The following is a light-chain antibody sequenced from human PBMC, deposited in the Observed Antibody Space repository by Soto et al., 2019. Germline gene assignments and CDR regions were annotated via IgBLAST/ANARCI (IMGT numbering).Light chain of an antibody. V-gene: IGKV1-5*01. CDR2: TAS. J-gene: IGKJ1*01. Sequence: DIQMTQSPSTLSASVGDRVTITCRASQSIITSLAWYQQKPGKAPKLLIYTASTLQSGVPSRFSGSGSGTDFTLTISCLQSEDFATYYCQQYYSYPWTFGQGTKVDI. CDR3: QQYYSYPWT. CDR1: QSIITS.